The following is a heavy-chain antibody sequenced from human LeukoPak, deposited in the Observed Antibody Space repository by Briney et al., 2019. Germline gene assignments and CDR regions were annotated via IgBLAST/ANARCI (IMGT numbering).Heavy chain of an antibody. CDR1: GFTFSSYE. CDR3: AKKGVVVTIRREK. D-gene: IGHD3-22*01. V-gene: IGHV3-48*03. Sequence: GGSLRLSCAASGFTFSSYEMNWVRQAPGKGLEWVSYISSSGSTIYYADSVKGRFTTSRDNSKNTLYLQMNSLRAEDTAVYYCAKKGVVVTIRREKWGQGTLVTVSS. J-gene: IGHJ4*02. CDR2: ISSSGSTI.